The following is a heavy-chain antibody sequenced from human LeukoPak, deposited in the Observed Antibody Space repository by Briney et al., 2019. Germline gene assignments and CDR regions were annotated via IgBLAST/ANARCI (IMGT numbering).Heavy chain of an antibody. CDR3: ARGFGNPHGSYYFDY. D-gene: IGHD3-10*01. CDR2: TFYRSTWYN. V-gene: IGHV6-1*01. CDR1: GDSVSSNSAA. J-gene: IGHJ4*02. Sequence: SQTLSLTCAISGDSVSSNSAAWNWIRQSPSRGLEWLGRTFYRSTWYNEYAVSVKSRITISGDTSKNQFSLQLTSVTPEDTAVYYCARGFGNPHGSYYFDYWGQGVLVTVSS.